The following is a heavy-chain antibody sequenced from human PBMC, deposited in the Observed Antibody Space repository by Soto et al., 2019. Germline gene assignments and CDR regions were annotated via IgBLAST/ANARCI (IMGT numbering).Heavy chain of an antibody. D-gene: IGHD2-15*01. CDR3: AALLGHCSGGTCFFRWFDP. CDR1: GGFISSESYF. V-gene: IGHV4-39*01. J-gene: IGHJ5*02. Sequence: QLQLQESGPGLAKPSETLSLTCTVSGGFISSESYFWGWVRQPSGKGLEWVGTISYSGSPFFNPSLTGRATLSVDTSKNQFSLRLSAVTAADSAVYFCAALLGHCSGGTCFFRWFDPWGQGSLVTVSS. CDR2: ISYSGSP.